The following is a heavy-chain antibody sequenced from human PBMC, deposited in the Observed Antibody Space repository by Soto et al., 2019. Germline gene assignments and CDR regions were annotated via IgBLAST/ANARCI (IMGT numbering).Heavy chain of an antibody. CDR2: IDPSDSYT. D-gene: IGHD6-13*01. J-gene: IGHJ6*02. Sequence: HGESLKISCKGSGYSFTSYWISWVRQMPGKGLEWMGRIDPSDSYTNYSPSFQGHVTISADKSISTAYLQWSSLKASGTAMYYCARRGGSSWYGYYYYGMDVWGQGTTVTVSS. CDR3: ARRGGSSWYGYYYYGMDV. CDR1: GYSFTSYW. V-gene: IGHV5-10-1*01.